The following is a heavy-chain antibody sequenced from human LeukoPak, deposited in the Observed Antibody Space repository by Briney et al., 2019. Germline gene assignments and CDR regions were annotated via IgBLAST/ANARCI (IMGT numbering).Heavy chain of an antibody. CDR3: AGFQGGSGSFYYYYMDV. CDR1: GFTFSNYD. V-gene: IGHV3-13*01. Sequence: PGGSLRLSCAASGFTFSNYDMHWVRQGTGRGLEWVSAIDTAGDTYYQGSVKGRFTISRDNSKNTLYLQMNSLRAEDTAVYYCAGFQGGSGSFYYYYMDVWGKGTTVTVSS. D-gene: IGHD3-10*01. J-gene: IGHJ6*03. CDR2: IDTAGDT.